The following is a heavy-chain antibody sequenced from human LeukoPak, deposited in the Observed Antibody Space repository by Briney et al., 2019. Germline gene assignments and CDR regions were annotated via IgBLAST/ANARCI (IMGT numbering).Heavy chain of an antibody. D-gene: IGHD2-2*01. CDR1: GGSISSGDYY. CDR3: ARESVPAAAIGYFDY. CDR2: IYYSGST. V-gene: IGHV4-30-4*02. Sequence: SETLSLTCTVSGGSISSGDYYWSWIRQPPGKGLEWIGYIYYSGSTYYNPSLKSRVTISVDTSKNQFSLKLSSVTAADTAVYYCARESVPAAAIGYFDYWGQGTLVTVSS. J-gene: IGHJ4*02.